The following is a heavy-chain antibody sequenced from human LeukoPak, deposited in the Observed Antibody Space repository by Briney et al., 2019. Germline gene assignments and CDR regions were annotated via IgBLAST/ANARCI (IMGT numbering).Heavy chain of an antibody. Sequence: PGGSLRISCAASGFTFSSYARHWGRQAPAKGLEWVPVISYDGSNKYYADSVKGRFTISRDNSKNTLYLQMNSLRAEDTAVYYCARDSRYSGSYRAPPTYWGQGTLVTVSS. CDR1: GFTFSSYA. J-gene: IGHJ4*02. D-gene: IGHD1-26*01. CDR3: ARDSRYSGSYRAPPTY. V-gene: IGHV3-30-3*01. CDR2: ISYDGSNK.